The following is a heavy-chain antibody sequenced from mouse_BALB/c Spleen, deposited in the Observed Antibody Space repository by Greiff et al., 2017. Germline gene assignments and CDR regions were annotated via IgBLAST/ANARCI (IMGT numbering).Heavy chain of an antibody. CDR1: GFTFSSYG. J-gene: IGHJ2*01. D-gene: IGHD3-3*01. CDR2: ISSGGSYT. V-gene: IGHV5-6*01. CDR3: ARGRGTEYFDY. Sequence: EVHLVESGGDLVKPGGSLKLSCAASGFTFSSYGMSWVRQTPDKRLEWVATISSGGSYTYYPDSVRGRFTISRDNAKNTLYLQMSSLKSEDTAMYDCARGRGTEYFDYWGQGTTLTVSS.